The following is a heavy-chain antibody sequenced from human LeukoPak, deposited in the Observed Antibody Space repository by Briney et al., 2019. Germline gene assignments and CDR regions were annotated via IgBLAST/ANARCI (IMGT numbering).Heavy chain of an antibody. V-gene: IGHV1-69*06. CDR1: GYTFTSYG. D-gene: IGHD6-19*01. CDR3: ARDLGYSSGWYGHYYYYMDV. Sequence: ASVKVSCKASGYTFTSYGISWVRQAPGQGLEWMGGIIPIFGTANYAQKMQGRVTITADKSTSTAYMELSSLRSEDTAVYYCARDLGYSSGWYGHYYYYMDVWGKGTTVTVSS. J-gene: IGHJ6*03. CDR2: IIPIFGTA.